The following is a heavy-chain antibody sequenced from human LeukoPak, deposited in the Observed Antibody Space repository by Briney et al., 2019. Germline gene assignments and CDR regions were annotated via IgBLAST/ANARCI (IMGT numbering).Heavy chain of an antibody. J-gene: IGHJ4*02. Sequence: ASVKVSCKASGYTFTSYYIHWVRQAPGQGLEWMGIINPGGGSTGYAQKFQGRVTMTRDTSTSTVYVELSSLRSEDTAVYYCARGGGYRFDYWGQGTLVTVSS. CDR2: INPGGGST. D-gene: IGHD3-10*01. V-gene: IGHV1-46*01. CDR1: GYTFTSYY. CDR3: ARGGGYRFDY.